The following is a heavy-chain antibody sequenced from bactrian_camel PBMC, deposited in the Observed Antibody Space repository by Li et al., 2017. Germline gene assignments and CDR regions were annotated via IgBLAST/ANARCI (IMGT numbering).Heavy chain of an antibody. CDR3: AADMVAGYCYGRGSRGYNY. CDR1: GDTNGMNS. V-gene: IGHV3S54*01. CDR2: IYTRDGTT. D-gene: IGHD2*01. J-gene: IGHJ4*01. Sequence: VQLVESGGGSVQAGGSLRLSCHASGDTNGMNSMAWFRQAPGKEREEVAFIYTRDGTTFYGDSVKGRFTISQDKSKNTAYLQMNDLKPEDTAMYYCAADMVAGYCYGRGSRGYNYWGLGTQVTVS.